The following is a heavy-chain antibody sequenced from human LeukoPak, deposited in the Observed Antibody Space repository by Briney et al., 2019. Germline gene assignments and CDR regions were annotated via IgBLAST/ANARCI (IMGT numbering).Heavy chain of an antibody. D-gene: IGHD3-10*01. CDR3: ARDSHGSGIYY. J-gene: IGHJ4*02. CDR2: IYISGIT. Sequence: GGSLRLSCIVSGFPVNANDMNWVRQAPGKGLEWVSLIYISGITKYADSVQGRFTISRDNSKNTLDLQLNGLRAEDTAVYYCARDSHGSGIYYWGQGTLVTVSS. V-gene: IGHV3-66*01. CDR1: GFPVNAND.